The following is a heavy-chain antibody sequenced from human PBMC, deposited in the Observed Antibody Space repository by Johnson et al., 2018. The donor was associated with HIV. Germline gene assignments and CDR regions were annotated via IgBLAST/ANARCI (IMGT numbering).Heavy chain of an antibody. Sequence: VQLVESGGGVVRPGGSLRLSCAASGFTVSSNYMSWVRQAPGKGLEWVSVIYSGGSTYYADSVKGRFTISRDNYKNTLYLQMNSLRAEDTAVYYCAREDSAFYIWGQGTMVTVSS. CDR3: AREDSAFYI. CDR2: IYSGGST. V-gene: IGHV3-66*02. J-gene: IGHJ3*02. CDR1: GFTVSSNY.